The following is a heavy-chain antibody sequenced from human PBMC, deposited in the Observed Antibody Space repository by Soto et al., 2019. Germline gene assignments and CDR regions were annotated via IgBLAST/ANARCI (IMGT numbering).Heavy chain of an antibody. CDR2: IYYSGST. D-gene: IGHD4-17*01. Sequence: SETLSLTCTVSGGSVSSGSYYWSWIRQPPGKGLEWIGYIYYSGSTNYNPSLKSRVTISVDTSKNQFSLKLSSVTAADTAVYYCARLLGTVYYGMDVWGQGTTVTVSS. CDR3: ARLLGTVYYGMDV. CDR1: GGSVSSGSYY. V-gene: IGHV4-61*01. J-gene: IGHJ6*02.